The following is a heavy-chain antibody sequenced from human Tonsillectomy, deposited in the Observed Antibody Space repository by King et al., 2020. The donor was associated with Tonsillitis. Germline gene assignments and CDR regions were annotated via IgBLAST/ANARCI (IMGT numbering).Heavy chain of an antibody. CDR1: GFTFSSFA. CDR2: ISDSAGGT. J-gene: IGHJ6*03. Sequence: VQLVESGGGLVQPGGSLRLSCAASGFTFSSFAMTWVRQAPGKGLEWVSSISDSAGGTYYADSVNGRFTISRDNSKNTLYLQVNGLRAEDTAVYYCAKSLRSGYHLYYMDVWGKGTTVTVSS. CDR3: AKSLRSGYHLYYMDV. V-gene: IGHV3-23*04. D-gene: IGHD3-3*01.